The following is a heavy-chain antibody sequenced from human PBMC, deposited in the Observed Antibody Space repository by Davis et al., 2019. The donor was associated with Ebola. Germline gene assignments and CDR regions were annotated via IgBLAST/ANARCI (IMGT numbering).Heavy chain of an antibody. D-gene: IGHD3-3*01. J-gene: IGHJ5*02. CDR3: ASMTIFGVAINWVDT. Sequence: SETLSLTCAVYGGSFSGYYWSWTRQPPGKGLEWIGEINHSGSTNYNPSLKSRVIMSVDTSKNQFSLKLRSVTAADTAVYYCASMTIFGVAINWVDTWGQGTMVTVSS. V-gene: IGHV4-34*01. CDR1: GGSFSGYY. CDR2: INHSGST.